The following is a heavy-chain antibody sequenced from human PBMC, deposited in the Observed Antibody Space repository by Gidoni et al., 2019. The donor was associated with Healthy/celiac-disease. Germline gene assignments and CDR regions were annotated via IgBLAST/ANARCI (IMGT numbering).Heavy chain of an antibody. V-gene: IGHV2-26*01. J-gene: IGHJ4*02. CDR1: GCSLSNARMG. D-gene: IGHD6-13*01. CDR2: IFSNAEK. CDR3: ARRYSSSWTPVFDY. Sequence: QVTLKESGPVRVKPTETLTLTCTVSGCSLSNARMGVRWIRQPPGKALEWLAHIFSNAEKSYSPSLKSRLTISNATSKRQVVLTMTNMDPVDTATYSCARRYSSSWTPVFDYWGQGTLVTVSS.